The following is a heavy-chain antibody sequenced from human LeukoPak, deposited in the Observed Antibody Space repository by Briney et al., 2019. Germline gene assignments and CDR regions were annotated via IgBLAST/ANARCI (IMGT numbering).Heavy chain of an antibody. CDR2: ISGSGGST. J-gene: IGHJ4*02. V-gene: IGHV3-23*01. CDR3: ARDTAMVRRRGDY. Sequence: GGSLRLSCAASRFTFSSYAMSWVRQAPGKGLEWVSAISGSGGSTYYADSVKGRFTISGDNSKNTLYLQMNSLRAEDTAVYYCARDTAMVRRRGDYWGQGTLVTVSS. CDR1: RFTFSSYA. D-gene: IGHD5-18*01.